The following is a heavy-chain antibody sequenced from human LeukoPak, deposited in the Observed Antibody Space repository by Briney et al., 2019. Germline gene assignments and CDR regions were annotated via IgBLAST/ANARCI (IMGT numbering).Heavy chain of an antibody. D-gene: IGHD1-26*01. CDR2: INHSGST. V-gene: IGHV4-34*01. CDR1: GGSFSDYY. Sequence: SETLSLTCAVYGGSFSDYYWSWIRQPPGKGLEWIGEINHSGSTNYNPSLKSRVTISVDTSKNQFSLKLSSVTAADTAVYYCAREVGATLNWGQGTLVTVSS. J-gene: IGHJ1*01. CDR3: AREVGATLN.